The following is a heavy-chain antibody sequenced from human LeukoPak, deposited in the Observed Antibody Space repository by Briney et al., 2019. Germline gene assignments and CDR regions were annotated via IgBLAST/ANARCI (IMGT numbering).Heavy chain of an antibody. J-gene: IGHJ2*01. V-gene: IGHV1-69*13. Sequence: VKVSCKASGVTFSSYAISWVRQAPGQGLEWMGGIIPIFGTANYAQKFQGRVTITADESTSTAYMELSSLRSEDTAVYYCARAGRMTTVTGSNWYFDLWGRGTLVTVSS. CDR1: GVTFSSYA. D-gene: IGHD4-17*01. CDR3: ARAGRMTTVTGSNWYFDL. CDR2: IIPIFGTA.